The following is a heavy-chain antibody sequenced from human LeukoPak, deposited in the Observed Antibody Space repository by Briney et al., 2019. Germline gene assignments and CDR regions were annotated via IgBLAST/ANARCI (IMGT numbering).Heavy chain of an antibody. Sequence: SETLSLTCTVSGGSISSGDYYWSWIRQPPGKGREWIGYTYYSGSTYYNPSLKNRVSISVYTSKNQFSLNLSSVTAADTAVYYCARPYYYDSRIDPWGQGTLVTVSS. D-gene: IGHD3-22*01. J-gene: IGHJ5*02. CDR3: ARPYYYDSRIDP. V-gene: IGHV4-30-4*01. CDR1: GGSISSGDYY. CDR2: TYYSGST.